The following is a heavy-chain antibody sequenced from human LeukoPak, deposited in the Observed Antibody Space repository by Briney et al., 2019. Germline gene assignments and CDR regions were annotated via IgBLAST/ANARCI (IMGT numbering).Heavy chain of an antibody. D-gene: IGHD1-26*01. V-gene: IGHV4-34*01. CDR2: INHSGST. Sequence: SETLSLTCAVYGGSFSGYYWSWIRQPPGKGLEWIGEINHSGSTNYNPSLKSRVTISVDTSKNQFSLKLSSVTAADTAVYYCARGRWDFGYWGQGTLVTVSS. CDR1: GGSFSGYY. J-gene: IGHJ4*02. CDR3: ARGRWDFGY.